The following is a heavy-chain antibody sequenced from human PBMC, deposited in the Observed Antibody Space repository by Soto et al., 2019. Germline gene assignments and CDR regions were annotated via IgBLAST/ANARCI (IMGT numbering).Heavy chain of an antibody. D-gene: IGHD5-12*01. CDR3: AIIPDGGVATSNYYYYGMDV. Sequence: QVQLVQSGAEVKKPGSSVKVSCKASGGTFSSYAISWVRQAPGQGLDWMGGIIPIFGTANYAQKFQGRVTITEDKSKSTAYMELGSLRSEDTAVYYCAIIPDGGVATSNYYYYGMDVWGQGTTVTVSS. V-gene: IGHV1-69*06. CDR1: GGTFSSYA. J-gene: IGHJ6*02. CDR2: IIPIFGTA.